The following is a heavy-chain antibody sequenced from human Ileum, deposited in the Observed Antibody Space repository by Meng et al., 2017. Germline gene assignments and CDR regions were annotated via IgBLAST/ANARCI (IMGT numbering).Heavy chain of an antibody. J-gene: IGHJ4*02. CDR1: GFSLSTTEVA. V-gene: IGHV2-5*02. D-gene: IGHD1-26*01. Sequence: SGPTLVKPTQTLTLTCTFSGFSLSTTEVAVGWIRQSPGKALEWLALIYWDDDKRYRPSLESRLTITKDTSSNRVVLTMTNMKSVDTATYYCLHRREGIRAKYYFDYWGQGTLVTVSS. CDR3: LHRREGIRAKYYFDY. CDR2: IYWDDDK.